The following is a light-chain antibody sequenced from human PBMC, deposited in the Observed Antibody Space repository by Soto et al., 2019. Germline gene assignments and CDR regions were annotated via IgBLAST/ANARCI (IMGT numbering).Light chain of an antibody. Sequence: EIVLSQSPGTLSLSPGERATLSCRVSQSVSSSYLAWYQQKPGQAPRLLISGASRRATGIPDRFSGSGSGTDFTLTISRLETEDFAVYYCQQYGSSPWTFGQGTKVEIK. CDR3: QQYGSSPWT. J-gene: IGKJ1*01. CDR1: QSVSSSY. V-gene: IGKV3-20*01. CDR2: GAS.